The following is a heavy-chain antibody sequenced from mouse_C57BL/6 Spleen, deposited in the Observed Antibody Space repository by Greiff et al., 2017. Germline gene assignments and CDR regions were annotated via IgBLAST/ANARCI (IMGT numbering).Heavy chain of an antibody. D-gene: IGHD1-1*01. J-gene: IGHJ4*01. CDR3: ARRATVVGAMGD. Sequence: VQLQQSGAELVKPGASVKLSCKASGYTFTTYPIEWMKQNHGKSLEWIGNFHPYNDDTKYNEKFKGKATLTVEKSSSTVCLELSRLTAVDSAVYYCARRATVVGAMGDWGQGTSVTVDS. V-gene: IGHV1-47*01. CDR1: GYTFTTYP. CDR2: FHPYNDDT.